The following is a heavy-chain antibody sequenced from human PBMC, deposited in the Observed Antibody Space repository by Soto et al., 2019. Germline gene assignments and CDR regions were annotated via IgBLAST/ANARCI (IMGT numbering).Heavy chain of an antibody. V-gene: IGHV4-39*02. Sequence: QLQLQESGPGLVKPSETLSLTCTVSGGSISSSSYYWGWIRQPPGKGLEWIGSIYYSGSTYYNPSLTMRVTISVDPSKNHFSLKLSSVTAADTAVYYCATQEVGGSYVYTFDPWGQGTLVTVSS. CDR1: GGSISSSSYY. CDR3: ATQEVGGSYVYTFDP. CDR2: IYYSGST. J-gene: IGHJ5*02. D-gene: IGHD1-26*01.